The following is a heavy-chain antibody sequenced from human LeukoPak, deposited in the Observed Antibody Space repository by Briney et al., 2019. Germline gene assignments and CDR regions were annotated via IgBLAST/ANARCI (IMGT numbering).Heavy chain of an antibody. D-gene: IGHD3-3*01. CDR2: IPHDGSNA. V-gene: IGHV3-30-3*01. CDR1: GFTFTRNC. CDR3: ATGSDFYYAS. J-gene: IGHJ5*02. Sequence: HPGRSLRLSCVASGFTFTRNCMHWVRQAPGKGLEWVAAIPHDGSNAYYADSVKGRFTISRDDSKNTQHLQMNSLRIEDSAVYYCATGSDFYYASWGQGTLVTVSS.